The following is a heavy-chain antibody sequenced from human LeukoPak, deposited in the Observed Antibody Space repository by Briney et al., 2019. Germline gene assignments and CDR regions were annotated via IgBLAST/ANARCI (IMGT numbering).Heavy chain of an antibody. CDR2: ISYDGSNK. Sequence: PGGSLRLSCAASGFTFGSYGMHWVRQAPGKGLEWVAVISYDGSNKYYADSVKGRFTISRDNSKNTLYLQMNSLRAEDTAVYYCAKAPSYYYDSSGYYPDYWGQGTLVTVSS. CDR1: GFTFGSYG. CDR3: AKAPSYYYDSSGYYPDY. J-gene: IGHJ4*02. D-gene: IGHD3-22*01. V-gene: IGHV3-30*18.